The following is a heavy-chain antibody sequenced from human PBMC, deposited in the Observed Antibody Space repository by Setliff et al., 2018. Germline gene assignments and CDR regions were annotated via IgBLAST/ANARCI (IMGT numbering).Heavy chain of an antibody. J-gene: IGHJ4*02. CDR1: GFTFRSYW. CDR2: IKKDGSIK. D-gene: IGHD4-17*01. CDR3: SRDLQGSGDYVVDY. Sequence: HPGGSLRLSCAASGFTFRSYWMSWVRQAPGKGLEWVANIKKDGSIKYYLDSVRGRFTISRDNAENSLTLQMNSLRVEDTAVYYCSRDLQGSGDYVVDYWGQGTLVTV. V-gene: IGHV3-7*01.